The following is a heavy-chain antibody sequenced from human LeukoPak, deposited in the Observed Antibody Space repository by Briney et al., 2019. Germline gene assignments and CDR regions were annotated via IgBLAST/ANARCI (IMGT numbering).Heavy chain of an antibody. CDR2: INYSGRS. Sequence: SETLSLTCIVSGNSITSDFWSWIRQSPGKGLEWIGYINYSGRSEYDPSLKSRVTISVDRSRKRVSLKMSSVTAPDTAVYYCARLDCLSDECYNYWAVGALVTVSS. CDR3: ARLDCLSDECYNY. V-gene: IGHV4-59*08. D-gene: IGHD2-21*01. J-gene: IGHJ4*02. CDR1: GNSITSDF.